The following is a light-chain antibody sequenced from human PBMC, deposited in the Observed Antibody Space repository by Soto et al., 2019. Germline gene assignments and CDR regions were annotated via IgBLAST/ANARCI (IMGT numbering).Light chain of an antibody. J-gene: IGLJ2*01. V-gene: IGLV3-1*01. CDR3: QAWDSGTAVV. CDR2: QDS. CDR1: KLGDKY. Sequence: SYELTQPPSVSVSPGQTASITCSGDKLGDKYACWYQQKPGQSPVLVIYQDSKRPSGIPERFSGSNSGNTATLTISGTQAMDEADYSCQAWDSGTAVVFGGGTQLTVL.